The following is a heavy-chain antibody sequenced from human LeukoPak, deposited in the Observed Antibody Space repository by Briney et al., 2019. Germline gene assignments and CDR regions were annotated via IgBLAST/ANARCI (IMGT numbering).Heavy chain of an antibody. Sequence: GGSLRLSCVVSGFTFSTYAMSWVRQAPGKGLEWVSGIGGSGGDTFYADSVRGRFTVSRDNSKNALYLQMNSLRAEDTAVYYCAKTRPLDSSSWSHGDYWGQGTLVTVSS. J-gene: IGHJ4*02. D-gene: IGHD6-13*01. CDR3: AKTRPLDSSSWSHGDY. V-gene: IGHV3-23*01. CDR1: GFTFSTYA. CDR2: IGGSGGDT.